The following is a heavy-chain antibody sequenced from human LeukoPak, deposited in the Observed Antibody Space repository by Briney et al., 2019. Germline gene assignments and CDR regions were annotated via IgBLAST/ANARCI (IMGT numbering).Heavy chain of an antibody. D-gene: IGHD3-22*01. CDR3: ARLALDHYDSSGYYYGQIAFDI. J-gene: IGHJ3*02. Sequence: SETLSLTCAVYGGSFSGYYWSWIRQPPGKGLEWIGEINHSGSTNYNPSLKSRVTISVDTSKNQFSLNLSSVTAADTAVYYCARLALDHYDSSGYYYGQIAFDIWGQGTMVTVSS. V-gene: IGHV4-34*01. CDR2: INHSGST. CDR1: GGSFSGYY.